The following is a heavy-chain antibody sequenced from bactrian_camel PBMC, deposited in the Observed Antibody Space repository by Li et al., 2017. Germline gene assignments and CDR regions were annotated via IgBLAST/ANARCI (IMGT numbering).Heavy chain of an antibody. Sequence: VQLVESGGGSVQAGGSLRLSCAPSGDDYNTNYMVVAWFRQGPGKEREGIAAIYTAGGNAYSADSVKGRFTISQDGANNTVYLQMDSLKPEDTAMYYCAEATEGHFSDLFIPDQYNLWGQGTQVTVS. CDR1: GDDYNTNY. CDR2: IYTAGGNA. CDR3: AEATEGHFSDLFIPDQYNL. V-gene: IGHV3S40*01. J-gene: IGHJ4*01. D-gene: IGHD2*01.